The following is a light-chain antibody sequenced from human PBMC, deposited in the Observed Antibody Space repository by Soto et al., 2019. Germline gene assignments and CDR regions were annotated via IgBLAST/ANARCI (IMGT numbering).Light chain of an antibody. Sequence: QSVLTQPPSASGTPGQRVTISCSGRSSNIGSNPVNWYQQLPGAAPKLLIHSNNQRPSGVPGRFSGSKSGTSASLAISGLQSEDEADYYCAAWDDSLYGHVVFGGGTKHNVL. V-gene: IGLV1-44*01. CDR1: SSNIGSNP. CDR3: AAWDDSLYGHVV. CDR2: SNN. J-gene: IGLJ2*01.